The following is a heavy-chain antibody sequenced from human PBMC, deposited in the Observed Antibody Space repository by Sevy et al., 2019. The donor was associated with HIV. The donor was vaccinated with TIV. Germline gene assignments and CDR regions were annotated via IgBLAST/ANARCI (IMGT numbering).Heavy chain of an antibody. Sequence: GGSLRLSCAASGFTFSSYAMTWVRQAPGKGLEGVSGISASGASTYYADSVKGRFTISRDNSKNTLYLQINSLRAEDTAVYYCAKLSCSDGNCFSIDYWGQGTLVTVSS. J-gene: IGHJ4*02. CDR3: AKLSCSDGNCFSIDY. CDR1: GFTFSSYA. V-gene: IGHV3-23*01. D-gene: IGHD2-15*01. CDR2: ISASGAST.